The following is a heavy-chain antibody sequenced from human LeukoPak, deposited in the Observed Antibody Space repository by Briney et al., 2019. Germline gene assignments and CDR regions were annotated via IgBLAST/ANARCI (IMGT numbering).Heavy chain of an antibody. CDR1: GLVFPTYW. J-gene: IGHJ4*02. CDR3: ARGTSTARGIDY. CDR2: INSDWTGA. Sequence: PGGSLRLSYAASGLVFPTYWMFWARQAPGKGLVGVAQINSDWTGATYGDSAKGRFNISRDNAKNTLFLYMSGLRAEDTAVYYCARGTSTARGIDYWGQGTLVAVSS. V-gene: IGHV3-74*01. D-gene: IGHD1-26*01.